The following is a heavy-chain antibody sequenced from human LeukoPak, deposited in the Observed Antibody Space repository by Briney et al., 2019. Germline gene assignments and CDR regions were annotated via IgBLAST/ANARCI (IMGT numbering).Heavy chain of an antibody. Sequence: PSETLSLTCAVSGGSISSSNWWSWVRQPPGKGLEWIGEIYHSGSTNYNPSLKSRVTISVDKSKNQFSLKLSSVTAADTAVYYCARDYGDYVASFFDYWGQGTLVTVSS. D-gene: IGHD4-17*01. CDR2: IYHSGST. CDR1: GGSISSSNW. V-gene: IGHV4-4*02. J-gene: IGHJ4*02. CDR3: ARDYGDYVASFFDY.